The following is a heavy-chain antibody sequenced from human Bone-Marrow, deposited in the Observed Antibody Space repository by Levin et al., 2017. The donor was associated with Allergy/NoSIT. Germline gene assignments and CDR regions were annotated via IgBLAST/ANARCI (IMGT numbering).Heavy chain of an antibody. Sequence: SQTLSLTCTVSGGSISTTTYYWGWIRQPPGKGLEWIGNIYYSGSTYYNPSLKGRVTISVDTSKNQFSLTLNSVTAADTAVYYCARTSGSWPHVSFDIWGQGTMVAVSS. V-gene: IGHV4-39*07. CDR1: GGSISTTTYY. J-gene: IGHJ3*02. CDR3: ARTSGSWPHVSFDI. D-gene: IGHD2-15*01. CDR2: IYYSGST.